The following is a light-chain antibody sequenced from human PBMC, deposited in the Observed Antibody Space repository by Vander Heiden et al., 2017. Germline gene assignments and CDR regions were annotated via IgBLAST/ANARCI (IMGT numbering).Light chain of an antibody. CDR2: KAS. V-gene: IGKV1-5*03. Sequence: DIQMTQSPSTLSASVGDRVTITCRASQSISSWLAWYQQKPGKAPKLLIYKASSLESGVPSRFRGSGSGTEFTLTIIILQPDDFATYYCQQYNSYLWTFGQGTKVEIK. CDR3: QQYNSYLWT. J-gene: IGKJ1*01. CDR1: QSISSW.